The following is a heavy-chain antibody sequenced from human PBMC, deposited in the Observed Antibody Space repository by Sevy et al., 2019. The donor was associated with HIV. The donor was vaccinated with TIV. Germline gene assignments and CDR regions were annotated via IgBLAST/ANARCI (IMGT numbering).Heavy chain of an antibody. CDR3: ARTRSRWPAVETAELDY. CDR2: IYYSGSA. Sequence: SETLSLTCTVSGGPISSYYWTWIRQPPGKGLEWIGDIYYSGSANYNPSLRGRVTISVDTSRNQFSLTLSSVTAADTAGYYCARTRSRWPAVETAELDYWGRGTLVTVSS. D-gene: IGHD1-7*01. J-gene: IGHJ4*02. V-gene: IGHV4-59*01. CDR1: GGPISSYY.